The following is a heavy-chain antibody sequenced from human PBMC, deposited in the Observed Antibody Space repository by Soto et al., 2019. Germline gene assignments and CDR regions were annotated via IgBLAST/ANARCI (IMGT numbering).Heavy chain of an antibody. V-gene: IGHV3-23*01. CDR3: ARGVTYYYGSGSFWFDY. Sequence: GGSLRLSCAVSGFTFTSYAMTWVRQAPGKGLEWVSAISGSGGSEFYADSVKGRFTISRDNSKNTLYLQMKSLRAEDTALYYCARGVTYYYGSGSFWFDYWGQGTLVTVSS. J-gene: IGHJ4*02. CDR1: GFTFTSYA. D-gene: IGHD3-10*01. CDR2: ISGSGGSE.